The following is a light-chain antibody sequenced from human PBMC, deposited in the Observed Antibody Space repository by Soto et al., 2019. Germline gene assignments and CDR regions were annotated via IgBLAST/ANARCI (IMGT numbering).Light chain of an antibody. CDR2: GAS. CDR3: QQYGSLPLGT. Sequence: EIVLTQSPGTLSLSPGERATLSCRASQSVSSSYLAWYQQKPGQAPRLLIYGASGRAIGIPDRFSGRGSGTEFTLTINRLEAEGFAVYYFQQYGSLPLGTFGPGTKGDIK. J-gene: IGKJ3*01. CDR1: QSVSSSY. V-gene: IGKV3-20*01.